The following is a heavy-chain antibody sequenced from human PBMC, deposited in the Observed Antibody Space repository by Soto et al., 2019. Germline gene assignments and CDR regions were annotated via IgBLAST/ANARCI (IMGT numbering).Heavy chain of an antibody. Sequence: SETLSLTCTVSGDSISSSNYFWGWIRQPPGKGLEWIGTIFYSGSTYYNPSLKCRVTISVDTSKNQFSLKLTSVTAADTALYYCARRYGWLYFDYWGQGSLVTVSS. CDR3: ARRYGWLYFDY. V-gene: IGHV4-39*01. J-gene: IGHJ4*02. CDR2: IFYSGST. D-gene: IGHD6-19*01. CDR1: GDSISSSNYF.